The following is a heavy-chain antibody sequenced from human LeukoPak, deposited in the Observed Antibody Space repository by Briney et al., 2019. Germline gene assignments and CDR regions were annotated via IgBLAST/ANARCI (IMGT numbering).Heavy chain of an antibody. CDR3: ARGDSSSGGASAFDI. CDR2: IYHSGST. V-gene: IGHV4-30-2*01. D-gene: IGHD6-13*01. CDR1: GGSISSGGYY. Sequence: SETLSLTCSVSGGSISSGGYYWSWIRQPPGKGLEWIGYIYHSGSTYYNPSLKSRVTISVDRSKNQFSLKLSSVTAADTAVYYCARGDSSSGGASAFDIWGQGTMVTVSS. J-gene: IGHJ3*02.